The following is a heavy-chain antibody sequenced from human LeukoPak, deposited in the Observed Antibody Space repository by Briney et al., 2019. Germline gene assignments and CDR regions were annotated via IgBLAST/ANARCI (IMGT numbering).Heavy chain of an antibody. J-gene: IGHJ6*03. D-gene: IGHD5-18*01. Sequence: SETLSLTCTVSGCSISSYYWSWIRQPQGKGLEYIGYIYYSGSTNYNPSLKSRVTISVDTSKNQFSLKLSSVTAADTAVYYCARTEESGYSYGYFGYYYYMDVWGKGTTVTVSS. V-gene: IGHV4-59*01. CDR1: GCSISSYY. CDR2: IYYSGST. CDR3: ARTEESGYSYGYFGYYYYMDV.